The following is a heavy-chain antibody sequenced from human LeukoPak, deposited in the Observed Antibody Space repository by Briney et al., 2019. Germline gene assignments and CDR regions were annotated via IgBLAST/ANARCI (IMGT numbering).Heavy chain of an antibody. V-gene: IGHV3-48*03. CDR2: ISSSGSTI. J-gene: IGHJ4*02. Sequence: GGSLRLSCAASGFTFSSYEMNWVRQAPGKGLEWVSYISSSGSTIYYADSVKGRFTISRDNAKNSLYLQMNSLRAEDTAVYYCARFLGPEWEPLGNDFDYWAREPWSPSPQ. D-gene: IGHD1-26*01. CDR3: ARFLGPEWEPLGNDFDY. CDR1: GFTFSSYE.